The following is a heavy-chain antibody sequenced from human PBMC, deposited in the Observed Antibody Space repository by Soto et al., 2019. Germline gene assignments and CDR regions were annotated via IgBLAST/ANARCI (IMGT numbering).Heavy chain of an antibody. Sequence: SQTLSLTCAISGDSVSSNTAAWNWIRSSPSRGLEWLGRTYYRSNWRHDYAVSVKSRITVNPDTSKNHFSLQLNSVTPDDTAVYYCERLVAGSGFDLWGQGTTVTVSS. CDR2: TYYRSNWRH. CDR1: GDSVSSNTAA. D-gene: IGHD6-19*01. J-gene: IGHJ4*02. CDR3: ERLVAGSGFDL. V-gene: IGHV6-1*01.